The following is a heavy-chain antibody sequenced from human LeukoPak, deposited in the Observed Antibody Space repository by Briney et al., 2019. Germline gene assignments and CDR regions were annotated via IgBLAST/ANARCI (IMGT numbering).Heavy chain of an antibody. J-gene: IGHJ4*02. CDR2: IIPIFGTA. CDR1: GGTFSSYA. V-gene: IGHV1-69*13. Sequence: ASVKVSCKASGGTFSSYAISWVRQAPGQGLEWMGGIIPIFGTANYAQKFQGRVTITADESTSTAYMELSSLRSEDTAVYYCARGTSYGDYSGYWGQGTLVTVSS. CDR3: ARGTSYGDYSGY. D-gene: IGHD4-17*01.